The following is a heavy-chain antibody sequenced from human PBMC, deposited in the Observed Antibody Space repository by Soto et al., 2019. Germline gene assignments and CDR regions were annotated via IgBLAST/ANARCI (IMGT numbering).Heavy chain of an antibody. Sequence: QVQLVESGGGVVQPGRSLRLSCAASGFTFSSYAMHWVRQAPGKGLEWVAVISYDGSNKYYADSVKGRFTISRDNSKNTLYLQMNSLRAEDTAEYYCATIALRGFLADYWGQGTLVTVSS. D-gene: IGHD3-3*01. CDR2: ISYDGSNK. CDR1: GFTFSSYA. CDR3: ATIALRGFLADY. V-gene: IGHV3-30-3*01. J-gene: IGHJ4*02.